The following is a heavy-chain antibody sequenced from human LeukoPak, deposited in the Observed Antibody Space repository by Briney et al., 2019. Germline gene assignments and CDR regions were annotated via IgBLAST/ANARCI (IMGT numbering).Heavy chain of an antibody. CDR2: SNPNSGGS. J-gene: IGHJ5*02. CDR3: ARAGYYDFWGDHWGWFDP. D-gene: IGHD3-3*01. V-gene: IGHV1-2*02. CDR1: GYTFTGYY. Sequence: ASVKVSCKVSGYTFTGYYMHWVRQAPGQGLEWMGWSNPNSGGSTYAQKFQGRVTMTRDTSISTAYMELSRLRSDDTAVYYCARAGYYDFWGDHWGWFDPWGQGTLVTVSS.